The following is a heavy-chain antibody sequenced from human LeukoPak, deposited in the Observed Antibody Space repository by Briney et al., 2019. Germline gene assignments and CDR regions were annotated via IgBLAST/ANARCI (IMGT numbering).Heavy chain of an antibody. CDR1: GFTFSKYG. Sequence: GGSLRLSCAASGFTFSKYGLHWVRQAPGKGLEWVAFIRDDGSTRYYADSEKGRFTVSRDNSKNTLYLQMDSLRTEDTAVYYCAKVPHSWGLFDSWGQGTLVTVSS. CDR2: IRDDGSTR. CDR3: AKVPHSWGLFDS. V-gene: IGHV3-30*02. J-gene: IGHJ4*02. D-gene: IGHD3-16*01.